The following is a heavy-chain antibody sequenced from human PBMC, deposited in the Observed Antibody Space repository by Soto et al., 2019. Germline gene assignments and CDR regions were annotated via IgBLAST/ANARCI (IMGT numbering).Heavy chain of an antibody. J-gene: IGHJ4*02. D-gene: IGHD3-22*01. CDR2: IYSGGST. V-gene: IGHV3-66*01. Sequence: PGGSLRLSCAASGFTVSSIYMSWVRQAPGKGLEWVSVIYSGGSTYYADSVKGRFTISRDNSKNTLYLQMNSLRAEDTAVYYCARVIVRTSYYDSSGYYFNYWGQGTLVTVS. CDR3: ARVIVRTSYYDSSGYYFNY. CDR1: GFTVSSIY.